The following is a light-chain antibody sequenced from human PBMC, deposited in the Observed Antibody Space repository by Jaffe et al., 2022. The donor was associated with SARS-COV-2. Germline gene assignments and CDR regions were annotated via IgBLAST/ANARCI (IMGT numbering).Light chain of an antibody. CDR2: DAS. V-gene: IGKV1-39*01. CDR1: QSISSY. Sequence: DIQVTQSPSSLSASVGDRVTITCRSSQSISSYLNWYQQKPGKAPQVLIYDASSLQSGVPSRFSGSGSGTDFTLTISSLQPEDFATYYCQQSYSTPLTFGGGTRVEIK. J-gene: IGKJ4*01. CDR3: QQSYSTPLT.